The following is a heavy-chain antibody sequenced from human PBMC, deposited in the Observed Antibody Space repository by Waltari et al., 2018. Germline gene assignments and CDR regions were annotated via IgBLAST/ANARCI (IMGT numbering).Heavy chain of an antibody. CDR3: ARHFDSPYCGGDCYSNWFDP. J-gene: IGHJ5*02. V-gene: IGHV4-59*08. D-gene: IGHD2-21*01. CDR1: GGSISSYY. CDR2: IYYSGST. Sequence: QVQLQESGPGLVKPSETLSLTCTVSGGSISSYYWSWIRQPPGKGLEWIGYIYYSGSTNYNPSLKSRVTISVDTSKNQFSLKLSSVTAADTAVYYCARHFDSPYCGGDCYSNWFDPWGQGTLVTVSS.